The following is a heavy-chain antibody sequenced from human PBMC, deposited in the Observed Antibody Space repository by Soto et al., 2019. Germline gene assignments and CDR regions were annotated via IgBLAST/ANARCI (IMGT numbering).Heavy chain of an antibody. CDR3: AKASGDIVLMVYANNWFDP. Sequence: GGSLRLSCAASGFTFSSYAMSWVRQAPGKGLEWVSAISGSGGSTYYADSVKGRFTISRDNSKNTLYLQMNSLRAEDTAVYYCAKASGDIVLMVYANNWFDPWGQGTLVTVSS. J-gene: IGHJ5*02. CDR2: ISGSGGST. CDR1: GFTFSSYA. D-gene: IGHD2-8*01. V-gene: IGHV3-23*01.